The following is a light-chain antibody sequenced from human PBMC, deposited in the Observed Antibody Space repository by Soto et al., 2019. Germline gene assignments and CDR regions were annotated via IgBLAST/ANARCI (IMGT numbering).Light chain of an antibody. CDR3: SSYTDSSNYV. CDR2: QVT. CDR1: SSDVGGYNY. Sequence: QSVLTQPASVSGSPGQSITISCTGTSSDVGGYNYVSWYQQQPGKAPKLMIYQVTNRPSGVSNRFSGSRSGNTASLTISGLQAEDEADYYCSSYTDSSNYVFGTGTKLTVL. V-gene: IGLV2-14*01. J-gene: IGLJ1*01.